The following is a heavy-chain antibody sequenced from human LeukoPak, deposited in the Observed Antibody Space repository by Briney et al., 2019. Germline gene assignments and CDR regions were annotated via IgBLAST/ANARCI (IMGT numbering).Heavy chain of an antibody. CDR2: ISSSSSTI. J-gene: IGHJ4*02. Sequence: GGSLRLSCAASGFTFSSYSMNWVRQAPGKGLEWVSYISSSSSTIYYADSVKGRFTISRDNAKNSLYLQMNSLKTEDTAVYYCTTDNCSGGSCYDDPPSDYWGQGTLVTVSS. D-gene: IGHD2-15*01. CDR3: TTDNCSGGSCYDDPPSDY. V-gene: IGHV3-48*04. CDR1: GFTFSSYS.